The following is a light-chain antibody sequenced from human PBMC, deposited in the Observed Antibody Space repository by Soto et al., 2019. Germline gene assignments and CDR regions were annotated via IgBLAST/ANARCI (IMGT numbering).Light chain of an antibody. CDR1: QSVSSNY. CDR2: GAS. J-gene: IGKJ2*03. V-gene: IGKV3-20*01. Sequence: ESVLTQSPGTRSLSPGERATLSCRASQSVSSNYLAWYQQKPGQAPRLLIYGASTRATGIPDRFSGSGSGTDFTLSISRLEPEDFAVYYCQQFGGSSYSFGQGTKLEIK. CDR3: QQFGGSSYS.